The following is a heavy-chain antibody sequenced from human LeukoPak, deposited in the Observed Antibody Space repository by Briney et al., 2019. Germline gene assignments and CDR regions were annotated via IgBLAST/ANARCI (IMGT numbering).Heavy chain of an antibody. V-gene: IGHV4-4*07. CDR1: GGSISSYY. J-gene: IGHJ6*03. Sequence: SETLSLTCTVSGGSISSYYWSWIRQPAGKGLEWIGRIYTSGSTNYNPSLKSRVTMSVDTSKNQFSLKLSSVTAAGTAVYYCARALRDIVVVPAAIRNYYYYYYMDVWGKGTTVTVSS. CDR3: ARALRDIVVVPAAIRNYYYYYYMDV. D-gene: IGHD2-2*02. CDR2: IYTSGST.